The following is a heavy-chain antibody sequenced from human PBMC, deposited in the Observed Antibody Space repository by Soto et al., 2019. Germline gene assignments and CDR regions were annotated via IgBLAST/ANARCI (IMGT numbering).Heavy chain of an antibody. CDR1: GFTFRSFT. V-gene: IGHV3-53*01. J-gene: IGHJ3*02. CDR2: IYSGGST. CDR3: KGHGWGAFDI. D-gene: IGHD1-26*01. Sequence: GVSLRLSCAASGFTFRSFTMNWVRQAPGKGLEWVSVIYSGGSTYYADSVKGRFTISRDNSKNTLYLQMNSLRAEDTAVYYCKGHGWGAFDIWGQGTMVTVSS.